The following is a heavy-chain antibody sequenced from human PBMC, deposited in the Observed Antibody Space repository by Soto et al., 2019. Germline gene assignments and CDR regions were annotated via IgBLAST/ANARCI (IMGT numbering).Heavy chain of an antibody. V-gene: IGHV1-8*01. CDR2: MNPNSGNT. Sequence: ASVKVSCKASGYTFTSYDINWVRQATGQGLEWMGWMNPNSGNTGYAQKFQGRVTMTRNTSISTAYMELSSLRSEDTAVYYCARDRYYYYGIDVWGQGTTVTVSS. J-gene: IGHJ6*02. CDR3: ARDRYYYYGIDV. CDR1: GYTFTSYD.